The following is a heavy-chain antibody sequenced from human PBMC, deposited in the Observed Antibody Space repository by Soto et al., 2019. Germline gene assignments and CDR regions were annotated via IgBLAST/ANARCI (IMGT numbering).Heavy chain of an antibody. CDR2: IIPIFGTA. CDR3: ARARFYGGNSYYFDY. Sequence: SVKVSCKASGGTFSSYAISWVRQAPGQGLEWMGGIIPIFGTANYAQKFQGRVTITADESTSTAYMELSSLRSEDTAVYYCARARFYGGNSYYFDYWGQGTLVTVSS. CDR1: GGTFSSYA. J-gene: IGHJ4*02. V-gene: IGHV1-69*13. D-gene: IGHD4-17*01.